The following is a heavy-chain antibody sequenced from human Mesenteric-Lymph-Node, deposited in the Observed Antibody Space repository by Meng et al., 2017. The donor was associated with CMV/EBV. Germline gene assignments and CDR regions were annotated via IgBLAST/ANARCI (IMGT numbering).Heavy chain of an antibody. D-gene: IGHD3-3*01. CDR1: GFTFSSYA. J-gene: IGHJ4*02. CDR3: AKEEIPTYYTLPDY. Sequence: GESLKISCAASGFTFSSYAMYWVRQAPGKGLEWVSLIYGDDASAKYADSVRGRFTISRDHSKSTLYLQMNSLRAEDTAVYYCAKEEIPTYYTLPDYWGQGTLVTVSS. V-gene: IGHV3-23*03. CDR2: IYGDDASA.